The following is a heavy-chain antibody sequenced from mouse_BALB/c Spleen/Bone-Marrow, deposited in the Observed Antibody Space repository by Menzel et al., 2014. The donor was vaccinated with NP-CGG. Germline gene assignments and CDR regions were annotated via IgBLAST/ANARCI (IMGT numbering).Heavy chain of an antibody. CDR1: GFDFSRYW. Sequence: EVKLMESGGGLVQPGGSLKLSCAASGFDFSRYWMSWVRQAPVKGLQWIGEINPESNTIIYTPSLKDKFIISRDNAKNTLYLQMSKVRSEDTALYCCARLGYYGWFAYWGQGTLVTVSA. CDR2: INPESNTI. V-gene: IGHV4-1*02. J-gene: IGHJ3*01. CDR3: ARLGYYGWFAY. D-gene: IGHD2-3*01.